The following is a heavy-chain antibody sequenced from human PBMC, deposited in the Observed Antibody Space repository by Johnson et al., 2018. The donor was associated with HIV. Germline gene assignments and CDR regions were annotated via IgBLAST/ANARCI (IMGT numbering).Heavy chain of an antibody. CDR3: ARASDAFDI. CDR2: IGYDGSDK. V-gene: IGHV3-30*14. Sequence: QVQLVESGGGLVKPGGSLRLSCAASGFTFSSYAMHWVRQAPGKGLEWVAVIGYDGSDKYYADSVKGRVTISRDNPKNTLYLQMNRLSAEDTAVYYCARASDAFDIWCQGTMVTVSS. CDR1: GFTFSSYA. J-gene: IGHJ3*02.